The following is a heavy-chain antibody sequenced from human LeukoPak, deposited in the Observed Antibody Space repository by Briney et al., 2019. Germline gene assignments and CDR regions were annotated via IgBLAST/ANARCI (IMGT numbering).Heavy chain of an antibody. Sequence: SETLSLTCTVSGGSISSYYWSWIRQPPGKGLEWIGYIYYSGSTNYNPSLKSRVTISVDTSKNQFSLKLSSVTAADTAVYYCARESGSDDAFDIWGQGTMVTVSS. CDR1: GGSISSYY. J-gene: IGHJ3*02. V-gene: IGHV4-59*12. D-gene: IGHD3-10*01. CDR2: IYYSGST. CDR3: ARESGSDDAFDI.